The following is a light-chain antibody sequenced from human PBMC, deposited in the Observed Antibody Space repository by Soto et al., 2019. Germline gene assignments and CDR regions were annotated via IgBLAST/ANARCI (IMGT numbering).Light chain of an antibody. CDR3: QQSYSTTIT. V-gene: IGKV1-39*01. J-gene: IGKJ5*01. Sequence: EIQRTESPSSMSASVGDRVTITCRASQSISSYLNWYQQKPGKAPKLLIYAASSLQSGVPSRFSGSGSGTDGTLTISSLKQEDGSTYYCQQSYSTTITFGQGTRLEIK. CDR2: AAS. CDR1: QSISSY.